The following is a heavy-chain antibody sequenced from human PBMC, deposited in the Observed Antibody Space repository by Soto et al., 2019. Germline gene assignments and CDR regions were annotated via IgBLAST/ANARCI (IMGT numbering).Heavy chain of an antibody. V-gene: IGHV4-31*03. CDR1: VCTISICCYY. D-gene: IGHD3-10*01. J-gene: IGHJ3*02. CDR2: IYYSWIT. Sequence: SETLSLSGTVSVCTISICCYYWSWIRQHQGNGLYCIVYIYYSWITYYNASLKMRVTIAVDTCKNQFALKLSSVTAAGTAVYYCGREKGGGHYYGSGSMGLSAFDIWGQGTMVTVSS. CDR3: GREKGGGHYYGSGSMGLSAFDI.